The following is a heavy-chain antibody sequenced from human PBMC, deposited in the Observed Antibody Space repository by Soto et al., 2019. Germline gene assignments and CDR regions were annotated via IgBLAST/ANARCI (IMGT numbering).Heavy chain of an antibody. CDR3: ARDKFSAVAGIGYYYYYGMDV. V-gene: IGHV3-21*01. CDR2: ISSSGSYI. Sequence: GGSLRLSCAASGFTFSTYTMNWVRQAPGKGLEWVSSISSSGSYIYYADSLKGRFTISRDNAKNSLYLQMNSLRAEDTAVYYCARDKFSAVAGIGYYYYYGMDVWGQGTTVTVSS. CDR1: GFTFSTYT. J-gene: IGHJ6*02. D-gene: IGHD6-19*01.